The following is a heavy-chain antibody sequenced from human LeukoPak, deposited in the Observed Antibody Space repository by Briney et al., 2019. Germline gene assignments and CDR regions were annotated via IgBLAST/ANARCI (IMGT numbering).Heavy chain of an antibody. Sequence: PSETLSLTCGVSGYSISSGYQWAWIRQSPGQGLEWIGSIYHSGSAHYNPSLKSRVTISVETSKNQFSLNTYSVTAADTAVYYCARDPRWLTPDCTSTSCYENYFDHWGQGTLVTVSS. J-gene: IGHJ4*02. D-gene: IGHD2-2*01. CDR1: GYSISSGYQ. V-gene: IGHV4-38-2*02. CDR2: IYHSGSA. CDR3: ARDPRWLTPDCTSTSCYENYFDH.